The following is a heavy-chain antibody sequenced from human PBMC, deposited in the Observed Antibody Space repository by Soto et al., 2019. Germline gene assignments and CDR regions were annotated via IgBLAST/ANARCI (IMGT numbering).Heavy chain of an antibody. CDR3: ATDSNTIVVVRAFDI. D-gene: IGHD3-22*01. V-gene: IGHV3-9*01. Sequence: PGGSVRLSCAAPGFTCDDYAMHWVRQAPGKGLEWVSGISWNSGSIGYADSVKGRFTISRDNAKNSLYLQMNSLRAEDTALYYCATDSNTIVVVRAFDIWGQGTRVSVS. CDR2: ISWNSGSI. CDR1: GFTCDDYA. J-gene: IGHJ3*02.